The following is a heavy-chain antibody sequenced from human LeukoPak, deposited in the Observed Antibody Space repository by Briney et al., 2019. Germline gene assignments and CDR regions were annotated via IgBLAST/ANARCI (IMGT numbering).Heavy chain of an antibody. Sequence: GGSLRLSCAASGFPFSSYSMNWVRQAPGQGLEWLSSISTSSSYIYYADSVKGRFTTSRDNAKNSLYLQMNSLRAEDTAVYYCARDEGYSSSWYRNYYFDYWGQGTLVTVSS. CDR3: ARDEGYSSSWYRNYYFDY. D-gene: IGHD6-13*01. V-gene: IGHV3-21*01. CDR1: GFPFSSYS. CDR2: ISTSSSYI. J-gene: IGHJ4*02.